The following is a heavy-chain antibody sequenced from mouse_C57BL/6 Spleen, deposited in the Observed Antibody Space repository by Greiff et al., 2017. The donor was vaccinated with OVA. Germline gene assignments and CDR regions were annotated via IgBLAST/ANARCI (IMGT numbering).Heavy chain of an antibody. V-gene: IGHV1-66*01. CDR1: GYSFTSYY. CDR3: ATLLLRSYCYFGV. Sequence: QVQLQQSGPELVKPGASVKISCKASGYSFTSYYIHWVKQRPGQGLEWIGWIYPGRGNTKYNEKFKGKATLTADTSSSTAYMQLSSLTAEDSAVYSCATLLLRSYCYFGVWGTVTTVTVSS. D-gene: IGHD1-1*01. J-gene: IGHJ1*03. CDR2: IYPGRGNT.